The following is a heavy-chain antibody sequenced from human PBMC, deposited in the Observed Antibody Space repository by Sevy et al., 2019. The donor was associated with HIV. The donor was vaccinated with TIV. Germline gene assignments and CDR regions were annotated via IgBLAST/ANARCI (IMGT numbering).Heavy chain of an antibody. CDR1: GLSFSDYG. CDR2: IWYDGRDR. Sequence: GGSLRLSCTASGLSFSDYGMHWVRQAPGKGLEWVAFIWYDGRDRYYADSVKGRFTISRDNSKNILYLQMSSLRLEDTALYYCAKNTAAVGVGGFDYWGQGTLVTVSS. J-gene: IGHJ4*02. CDR3: AKNTAAVGVGGFDY. V-gene: IGHV3-30*02. D-gene: IGHD6-13*01.